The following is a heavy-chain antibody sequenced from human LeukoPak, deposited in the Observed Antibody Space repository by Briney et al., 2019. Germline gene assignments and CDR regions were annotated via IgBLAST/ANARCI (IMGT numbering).Heavy chain of an antibody. CDR1: DFRDYY. V-gene: IGHV1-2*02. Sequence: GASVKVSCKTSDFRDYYMNWVRQAPGQGLEWLGWINPKSGDTDYAQKFKGRVTMTRDTSINTAYMELSGLKPDDTAIYYCASGYSGYDLNYWGQGTQVTVSS. CDR3: ASGYSGYDLNY. CDR2: INPKSGDT. D-gene: IGHD5-12*01. J-gene: IGHJ4*02.